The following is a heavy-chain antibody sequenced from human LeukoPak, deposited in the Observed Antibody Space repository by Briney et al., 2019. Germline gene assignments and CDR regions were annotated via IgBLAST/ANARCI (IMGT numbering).Heavy chain of an antibody. CDR3: ARDSLPTITIFGVVGENAFDI. D-gene: IGHD3-3*01. J-gene: IGHJ3*02. V-gene: IGHV1-18*04. CDR2: ISAYNGNT. CDR1: GYTFTDYY. Sequence: ASVKVSCKASGYTFTDYYIHWVRQAPGQGLEWMGWISAYNGNTNYAQKLQGRVTMTTDTSTSTAYMELRSLRSDDTAVYYCARDSLPTITIFGVVGENAFDIWGQGTMVTVSS.